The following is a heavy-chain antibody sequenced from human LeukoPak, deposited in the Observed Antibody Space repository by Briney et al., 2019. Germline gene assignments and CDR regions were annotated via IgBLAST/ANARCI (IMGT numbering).Heavy chain of an antibody. CDR3: ASRPADSTWYGVFDY. CDR1: GGSINSYY. Sequence: TSETLSLTCTVSGGSINSYYWNWVRQPAGKGLEWIGRFYIHESTTYNPSLKSRVTMSLDTSRDQFSLRLSSVTAADTAIYYCASRPADSTWYGVFDYWSQGTLVTVSS. J-gene: IGHJ4*02. CDR2: FYIHEST. D-gene: IGHD6-13*01. V-gene: IGHV4-4*07.